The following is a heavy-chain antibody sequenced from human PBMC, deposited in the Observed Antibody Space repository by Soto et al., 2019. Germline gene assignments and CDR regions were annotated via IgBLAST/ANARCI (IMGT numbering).Heavy chain of an antibody. CDR2: MSPNSGNT. CDR1: GYTFTSYD. Sequence: GVSVKVSCKASGYTFTSYDINWVRQATGQGLEWMGWMSPNSGNTGYAQKFQGRVTMTRNTSISTAYMELSSLRSEDTAVYYCARVREYYYYYGMDVWGQGTTVTVSS. CDR3: ARVREYYYYYGMDV. V-gene: IGHV1-8*01. J-gene: IGHJ6*02.